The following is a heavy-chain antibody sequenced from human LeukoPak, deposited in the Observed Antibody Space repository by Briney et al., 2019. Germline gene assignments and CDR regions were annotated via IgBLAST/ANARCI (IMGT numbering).Heavy chain of an antibody. CDR1: GFTFSDYL. J-gene: IGHJ4*02. Sequence: PGGSLRLSCAASGFTFSDYLMHWVRHPPGGRPQWVSRISADGSNIDYADTVKGRFTISRDNARNTVYLQMSSLTAEDRAMYYCAREFRSGGHPLRYFDSWGQGVLVTVSS. CDR3: AREFRSGGHPLRYFDS. D-gene: IGHD6-19*01. V-gene: IGHV3-74*01. CDR2: ISADGSNI.